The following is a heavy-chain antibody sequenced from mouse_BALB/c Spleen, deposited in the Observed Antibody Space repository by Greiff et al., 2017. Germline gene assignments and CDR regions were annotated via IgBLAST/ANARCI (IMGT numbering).Heavy chain of an antibody. CDR2: ISSGGGST. Sequence: DVKLVESGGGLVKPGGSLKLSCAASGFAFSSYDMSWVRQTPEKRLEWVAYISSGGGSTYYPDTVKGRFTISRDNAKNTLYLQMSSLKSEDTAMYYCARQGAMITQFAYWGQGTLVTVSA. V-gene: IGHV5-12-1*01. D-gene: IGHD2-4*01. CDR1: GFAFSSYD. CDR3: ARQGAMITQFAY. J-gene: IGHJ3*01.